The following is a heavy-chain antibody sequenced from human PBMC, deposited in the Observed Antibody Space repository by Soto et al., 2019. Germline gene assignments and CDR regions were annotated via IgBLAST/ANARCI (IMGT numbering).Heavy chain of an antibody. V-gene: IGHV1-58*01. D-gene: IGHD3-10*01. CDR1: GFTFTSSA. Sequence: ASVKVSCKASGFTFTSSAVQWVRQARGQRLEWIGWIVVGSGNTNYAQKFQERETITRDMSTSTAYMELSSLRSEDTAVYYCAADQKNVLLWFGELRSWGQGTLVTVSS. CDR2: IVVGSGNT. CDR3: AADQKNVLLWFGELRS. J-gene: IGHJ5*02.